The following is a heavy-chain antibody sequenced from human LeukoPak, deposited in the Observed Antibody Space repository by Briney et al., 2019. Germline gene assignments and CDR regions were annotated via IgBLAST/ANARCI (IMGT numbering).Heavy chain of an antibody. V-gene: IGHV3-21*01. J-gene: IGHJ3*02. Sequence: PGGSLRLSCAASGFTFSSYSMNWVRQAPGKGLEWVSSISSSSSYIYYADSVKGRFTITRDNAKNSLYLQMNSLRAEDTAVYYCARERGDYSHDAFDIWGQGTMVTVSS. D-gene: IGHD2-21*01. CDR1: GFTFSSYS. CDR3: ARERGDYSHDAFDI. CDR2: ISSSSSYI.